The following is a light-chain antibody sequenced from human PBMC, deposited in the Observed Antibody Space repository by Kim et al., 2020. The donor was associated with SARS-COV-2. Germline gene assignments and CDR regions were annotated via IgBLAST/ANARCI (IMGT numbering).Light chain of an antibody. CDR1: QSFGFN. V-gene: IGKV3-20*01. J-gene: IGKJ2*01. CDR2: GAS. Sequence: EIVLTQSPGTLSLSPGERVTLSCRASQSFGFNLAWYQQKPGQAPRILIYGASNRARGIPDRFSGSGSATDFTLTISRLEPEDFAVYYCQKYGSSSYTFGQGTKLEI. CDR3: QKYGSSSYT.